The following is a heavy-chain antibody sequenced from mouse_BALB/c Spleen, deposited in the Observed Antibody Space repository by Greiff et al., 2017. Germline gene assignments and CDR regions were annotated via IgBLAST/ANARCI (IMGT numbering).Heavy chain of an antibody. Sequence: EVQLQESGAELVKPGASVKLSCTASGFNIKDTYMHWVKQRPEQGLEWIGRIDPANGNTKYDPKFQGKATITADTSSNTAYLQLSSLTSEDTAVYYCARAYRYDGSPYFDVWGAGTTVTVSS. J-gene: IGHJ1*01. CDR1: GFNIKDTY. D-gene: IGHD2-14*01. CDR2: IDPANGNT. CDR3: ARAYRYDGSPYFDV. V-gene: IGHV14-3*02.